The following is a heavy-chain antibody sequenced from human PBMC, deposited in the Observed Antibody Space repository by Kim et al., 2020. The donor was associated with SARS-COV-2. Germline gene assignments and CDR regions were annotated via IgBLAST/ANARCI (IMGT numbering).Heavy chain of an antibody. CDR1: GGSFSGYY. J-gene: IGHJ4*02. Sequence: SETLSLTCAVYGGSFSGYYWSWIRQPPGKGLEWIGEINHSGSTNYNPSLKSRVTISVDTSKNQFSLKLSSVTAADTAVYYCASSSRILVVVTAFWGQGTLVTVSS. CDR2: INHSGST. D-gene: IGHD2-21*02. V-gene: IGHV4-34*01. CDR3: ASSSRILVVVTAF.